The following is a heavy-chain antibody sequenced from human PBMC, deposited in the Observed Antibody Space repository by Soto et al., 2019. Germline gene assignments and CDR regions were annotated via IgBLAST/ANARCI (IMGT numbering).Heavy chain of an antibody. CDR2: IYYSGST. CDR3: ARNNYYDTSGYLTAFDP. D-gene: IGHD3-22*01. Sequence: PSETLSLTCTFTGGSTSSYHWSWIWQPPGKGLEWIGYIYYSGSTNYNPSLKSRVTISVDTSKNQFSLKLSSVTAADTAVYYCARNNYYDTSGYLTAFDPWGQGTLVTVSS. J-gene: IGHJ5*02. V-gene: IGHV4-59*01. CDR1: GGSTSSYH.